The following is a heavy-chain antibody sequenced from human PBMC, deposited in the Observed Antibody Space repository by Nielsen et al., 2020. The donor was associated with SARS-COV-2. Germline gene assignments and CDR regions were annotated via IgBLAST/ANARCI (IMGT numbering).Heavy chain of an antibody. D-gene: IGHD2-2*01. CDR3: ARVSCSSSSCYDLVGAFDI. Sequence: ASVKVSCKASGYTFTSYGISWVRQAPGQGLEWMGWISAYNGNTNYAQKLQGRVTMTTDTSTSTAYMELSSLRSEDTAVYYCARVSCSSSSCYDLVGAFDIWGQGTMVTVSS. V-gene: IGHV1-18*01. J-gene: IGHJ3*02. CDR1: GYTFTSYG. CDR2: ISAYNGNT.